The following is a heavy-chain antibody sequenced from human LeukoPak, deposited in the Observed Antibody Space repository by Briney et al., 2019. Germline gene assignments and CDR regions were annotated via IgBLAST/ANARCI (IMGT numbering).Heavy chain of an antibody. CDR3: AKSIAVAGFGGGRIFDY. D-gene: IGHD6-19*01. J-gene: IGHJ4*02. CDR1: GFTLSSYE. V-gene: IGHV3-NL1*01. CDR2: IDYDGGSG. Sequence: GGSLRLSCTVSGFTLSSYEMSWIRQAPGKGLEWVSSIDYDGGSGHYAGSVKGRFTISRDNSKNTLYLQMNSLRVDDTDVYYCAKSIAVAGFGGGRIFDYWGQGTLVTVSS.